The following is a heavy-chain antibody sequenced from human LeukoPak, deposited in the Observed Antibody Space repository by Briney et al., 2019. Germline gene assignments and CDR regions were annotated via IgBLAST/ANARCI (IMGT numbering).Heavy chain of an antibody. D-gene: IGHD1-26*01. CDR1: GFTFSGYA. CDR3: ARDPNGIEDY. CDR2: ISGSGGST. J-gene: IGHJ4*02. Sequence: GGSLRLSCAASGFTFSGYAMSWVRQAPGKGLEWVSAISGSGGSTYYADSVKGRFTISRDNAKNSLYLQMNSLRAEDTAVYYCARDPNGIEDYWGQGTLVTVSS. V-gene: IGHV3-23*01.